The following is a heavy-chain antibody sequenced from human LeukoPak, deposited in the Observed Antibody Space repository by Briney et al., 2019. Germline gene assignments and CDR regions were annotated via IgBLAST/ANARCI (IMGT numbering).Heavy chain of an antibody. CDR1: GFTFSSNY. V-gene: IGHV3-7*01. J-gene: IGHJ4*02. Sequence: PGGSLRLSCAASGFTFSSNYMSWVRQAPGKGLEWVANIKQDSSATAYVDSVKGRFTISRDNAKNSLYLQMNSLRGEDTAMYYCASGGGWLVHYWGQGTQVTVSS. D-gene: IGHD6-19*01. CDR3: ASGGGWLVHY. CDR2: IKQDSSAT.